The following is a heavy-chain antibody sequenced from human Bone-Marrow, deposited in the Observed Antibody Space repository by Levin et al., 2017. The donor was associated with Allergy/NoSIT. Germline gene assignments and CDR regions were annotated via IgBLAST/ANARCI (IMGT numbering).Heavy chain of an antibody. D-gene: IGHD6-19*01. J-gene: IGHJ4*02. CDR2: ITGSGDKT. CDR3: AKDRETSILYESIGVDYFDS. CDR1: GFTFTSYA. V-gene: IGHV3-23*01. Sequence: QTGGSLRLSCAASGFTFTSYAMTWVRQSPEKGLEWVSTITGSGDKTYYAESVQDRFTVSRDNSKNTLNLQMNSLRAEDTAVYFCAKDRETSILYESIGVDYFDSWGQGTQVTVSS.